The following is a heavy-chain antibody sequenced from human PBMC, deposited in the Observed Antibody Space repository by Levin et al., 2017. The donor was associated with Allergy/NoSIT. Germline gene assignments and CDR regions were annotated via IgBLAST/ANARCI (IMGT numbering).Heavy chain of an antibody. J-gene: IGHJ4*02. CDR3: ARMSTRGYGRHYFDY. CDR1: GITFSNDD. V-gene: IGHV3-23*01. Sequence: GGSLRLSCAASGITFSNDDMGWVRQAPGKGLEWVSAMSGSGDYTYYADSVKGRFSISRDNSKNTLYLQMNSLRAGDTAAYYCARMSTRGYGRHYFDYWGQGALVTVSS. D-gene: IGHD5-12*01. CDR2: MSGSGDYT.